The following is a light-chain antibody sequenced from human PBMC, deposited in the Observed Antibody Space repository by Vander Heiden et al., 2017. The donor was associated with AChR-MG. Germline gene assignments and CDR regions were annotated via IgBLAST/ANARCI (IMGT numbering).Light chain of an antibody. CDR1: QSISSW. V-gene: IGKV1-5*03. Sequence: DIQMTQSPSTLSASVGDRVTITCRASQSISSWLAWYQQKPGKAPKLLISKATNLESGVPSRFSGSGSGTEFTLTISSLQPDDFATYHCQQYNTYPWTFGQGTKVEIK. J-gene: IGKJ1*01. CDR2: KAT. CDR3: QQYNTYPWT.